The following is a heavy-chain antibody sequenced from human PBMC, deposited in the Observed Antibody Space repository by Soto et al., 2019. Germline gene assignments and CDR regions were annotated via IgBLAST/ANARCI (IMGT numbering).Heavy chain of an antibody. J-gene: IGHJ5*02. CDR2: INTFSGNT. CDR3: ARDLRRGYSGNYNWYDP. V-gene: IGHV1-18*01. CDR1: GYTFSSYG. D-gene: IGHD1-26*01. Sequence: QAKLVQSGAEVKKPGASVNVSCKASGYTFSSYGISWVRQAPGQGLEWMGWINTFSGNTNYAPKLQGRLTITTDTSTSTAYMELRSLISDDTAIYFCARDLRRGYSGNYNWYDPWGQGTLVVVSS.